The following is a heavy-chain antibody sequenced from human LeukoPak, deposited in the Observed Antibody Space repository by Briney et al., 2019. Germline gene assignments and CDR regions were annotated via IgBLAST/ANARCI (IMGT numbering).Heavy chain of an antibody. Sequence: PSETLSLTCAVYGVSFSGYYWSWLRQPPGKGLEWIGEINHSRSTNYNPSLKSRVTISVDTSKKQFSLKLSSVTAADTAVYYCARGRIVVVTRAYYLDYWGQGTLVTVSS. V-gene: IGHV4-34*01. D-gene: IGHD2-21*02. CDR1: GVSFSGYY. CDR2: INHSRST. J-gene: IGHJ4*02. CDR3: ARGRIVVVTRAYYLDY.